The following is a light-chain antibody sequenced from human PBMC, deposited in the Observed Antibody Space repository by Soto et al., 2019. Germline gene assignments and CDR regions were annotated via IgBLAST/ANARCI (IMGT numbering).Light chain of an antibody. CDR2: GAS. Sequence: EVVMTQSPATLSVSPGERATLSCRATQSVRNNLAWYQQKPGQAPRLLIYGASTRATGIPASFSGRGSGTEFTLTISSLQSEDVAVYYCQQYNNWPGTFGQGTKVEIK. V-gene: IGKV3-15*01. J-gene: IGKJ1*01. CDR1: QSVRNN. CDR3: QQYNNWPGT.